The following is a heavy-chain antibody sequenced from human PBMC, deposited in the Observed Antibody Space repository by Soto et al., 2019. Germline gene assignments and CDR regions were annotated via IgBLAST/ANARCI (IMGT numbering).Heavy chain of an antibody. J-gene: IGHJ4*02. CDR3: AKGDWGIAVAEPFDY. D-gene: IGHD6-19*01. Sequence: PGGSLRLSCAASRFTFSSYAMNWVRQAPGKGLEWVSVISDSGGSTYYADSVKGRFTISRDNSKNSLYLQMNRLRAEDTAVYYCAKGDWGIAVAEPFDYWGQGTLVTVSS. CDR1: RFTFSSYA. V-gene: IGHV3-23*01. CDR2: ISDSGGST.